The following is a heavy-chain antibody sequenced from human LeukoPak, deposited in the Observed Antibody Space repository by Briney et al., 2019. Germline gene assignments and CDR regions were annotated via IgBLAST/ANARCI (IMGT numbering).Heavy chain of an antibody. CDR1: GGSISSSYY. J-gene: IGHJ6*03. V-gene: IGHV4-61*01. CDR3: ARDRGYRYMDV. D-gene: IGHD3-10*01. CDR2: IYYSGST. Sequence: SETLSLTCAVSGGSISSSYYWSWIRQPPGKGLGWIGYIYYSGSTNYNPSLKRRVTISVDTSKNQFSLKLSSVTAADTAVYYCARDRGYRYMDVWGKGTTVTISS.